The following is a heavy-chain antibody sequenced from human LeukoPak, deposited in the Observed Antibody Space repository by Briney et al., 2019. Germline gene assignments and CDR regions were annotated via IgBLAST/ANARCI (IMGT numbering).Heavy chain of an antibody. CDR2: IRSKANSYAT. J-gene: IGHJ3*02. Sequence: PGGSLKLSCAASGFTFSGSATHWVRQASGKGLEWVGRIRSKANSYATAYAASVKGRFTISRDDSKNTAYLQMNSLKTEDTAVYYCTRQGYCSSTSCYAFDIWGQGTMVTVSS. CDR1: GFTFSGSA. D-gene: IGHD2-2*01. CDR3: TRQGYCSSTSCYAFDI. V-gene: IGHV3-73*01.